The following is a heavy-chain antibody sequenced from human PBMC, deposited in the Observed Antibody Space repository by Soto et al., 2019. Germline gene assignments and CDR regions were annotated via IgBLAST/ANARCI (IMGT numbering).Heavy chain of an antibody. Sequence: EVQLVESGGGLVQPGGSLRLSCAASGFTFSSYSMNWVRQAPGKGLEWVSYISSSSSTIYYADSVKGRFTISRDNAKNSLYLQMNSLRDEDTAVYYCARDPGQICAARLWFDPWGQGTLVTVSS. CDR1: GFTFSSYS. J-gene: IGHJ5*02. V-gene: IGHV3-48*02. CDR3: ARDPGQICAARLWFDP. CDR2: ISSSSSTI. D-gene: IGHD6-6*01.